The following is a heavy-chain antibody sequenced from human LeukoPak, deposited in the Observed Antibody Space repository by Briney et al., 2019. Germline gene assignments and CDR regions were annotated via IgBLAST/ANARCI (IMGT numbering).Heavy chain of an antibody. J-gene: IGHJ4*02. CDR1: GFTVYTNS. D-gene: IGHD6-19*01. CDR2: IYTGGTT. CDR3: ARSPDFYDGAVVKYYFDY. V-gene: IGHV3-53*01. Sequence: GESLRLSCAVSGFTVYTNSMSWVRQVPGKGLEWVSVIYTGGTTHYADSVKGRFTISRDNSKNTLYLEMNSLRAEDAAVYFCARSPDFYDGAVVKYYFDYWGQGTLVTVSS.